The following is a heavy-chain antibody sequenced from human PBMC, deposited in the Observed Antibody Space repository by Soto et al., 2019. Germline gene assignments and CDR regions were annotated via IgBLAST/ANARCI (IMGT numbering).Heavy chain of an antibody. CDR3: AHGSGWLSDY. CDR2: IYWDDDN. Sequence: QITLKESGPPLVKPTQTLTLTCSFSGFSLTSTAVGVNRIRQPPGKALEWLALIYWDDDNHFSPSLKSRLSVTKDTSKIQVVLTMTNMDPVDTATYYCAHGSGWLSDYWGQGILVTVSS. D-gene: IGHD6-19*01. V-gene: IGHV2-5*02. CDR1: GFSLTSTAVG. J-gene: IGHJ4*02.